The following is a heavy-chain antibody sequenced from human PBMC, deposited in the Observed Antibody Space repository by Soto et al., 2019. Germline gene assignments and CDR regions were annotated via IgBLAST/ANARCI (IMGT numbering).Heavy chain of an antibody. V-gene: IGHV2-5*01. CDR3: AHGDPLDFHY. D-gene: IGHD3-10*01. CDR1: GFSLSSSGEA. J-gene: IGHJ4*02. CDR2: IYWNGIE. Sequence: QITLKESGPTLVRPTQTLTLTCTFSGFSLSSSGEAVGWIRQPPGKALEWLALIYWNGIERYSPSLKSRLTIIKDTSKNQVVPTMTNMAPVDTATYFCAHGDPLDFHYWGPGTLVTVSP.